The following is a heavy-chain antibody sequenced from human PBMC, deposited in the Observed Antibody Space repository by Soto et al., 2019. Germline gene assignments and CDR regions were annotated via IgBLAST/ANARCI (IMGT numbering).Heavy chain of an antibody. CDR3: ARRWGRTFDY. CDR1: GGSISSYY. D-gene: IGHD7-27*01. V-gene: IGHV4-59*08. CDR2: IYYSGST. J-gene: IGHJ4*02. Sequence: PSETLSLTCTVSGGSISSYYWSWIRQPPGKGLEWIGYIYYSGSTNYNPSLKSRVTISVDTSKNQFSLKLSSVTAADTAVYYSARRWGRTFDYWGQGTLVTSPQ.